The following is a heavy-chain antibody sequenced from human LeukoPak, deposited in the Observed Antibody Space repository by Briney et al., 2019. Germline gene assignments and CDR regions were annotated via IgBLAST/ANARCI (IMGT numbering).Heavy chain of an antibody. CDR1: GFTFDDYA. J-gene: IGHJ4*02. Sequence: GGSLRLSCAASGFTFDDYAMHWVRQAPGKGLEWVSLISGGGGSTYYADSVKGRFTISRDNSKNSLYLQMNSLRIEDTALYYCAKSQGYCSSTSCRPYSSSWPFNYWGQGTLVTVSS. V-gene: IGHV3-43*02. CDR2: ISGGGGST. D-gene: IGHD2-2*01. CDR3: AKSQGYCSSTSCRPYSSSWPFNY.